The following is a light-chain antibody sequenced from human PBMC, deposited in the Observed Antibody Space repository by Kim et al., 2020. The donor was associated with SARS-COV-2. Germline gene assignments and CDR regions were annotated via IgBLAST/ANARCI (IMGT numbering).Light chain of an antibody. Sequence: QSVLTQPPSASGTPGQRVTISCSGSNSNIRSNYVVWYQQLPGAAPKLVIYSNNQRPSGVPDRFSGSRSGTSASLAISGLQSGDEADYYCAVWDDSLKQGVFGGGTQLTVL. V-gene: IGLV1-44*01. J-gene: IGLJ2*01. CDR3: AVWDDSLKQGV. CDR1: NSNIRSNY. CDR2: SNN.